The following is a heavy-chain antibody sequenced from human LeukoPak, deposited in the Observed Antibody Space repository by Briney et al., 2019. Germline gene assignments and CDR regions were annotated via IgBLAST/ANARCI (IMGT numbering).Heavy chain of an antibody. J-gene: IGHJ4*02. D-gene: IGHD2-15*01. Sequence: GGSLRLSCAASGFTFDDYAMHWVRQAPGKGLEWVSGISWNSGSIGYADSVKGRFTISRDNAKNTLYLQMNSLRAEDTAVYYCARDSVIGVVVVAATPVSYWGQGTLVTVSS. V-gene: IGHV3-9*01. CDR1: GFTFDDYA. CDR3: ARDSVIGVVVVAATPVSY. CDR2: ISWNSGSI.